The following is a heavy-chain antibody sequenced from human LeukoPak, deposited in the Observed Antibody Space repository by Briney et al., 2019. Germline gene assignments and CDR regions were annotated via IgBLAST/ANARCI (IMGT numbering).Heavy chain of an antibody. Sequence: GGSLRLSCAASGFIFSSYEMNWVRQAPGKGLEWVSYITSGGSTIYSADSVKSRFTISRDNAKNSLYLQMNSLRAEDTAVYYCARRGVIITEDYYYYYGMDVWGQGTTVTVSS. J-gene: IGHJ6*02. CDR3: ARRGVIITEDYYYYYGMDV. CDR1: GFIFSSYE. D-gene: IGHD3-10*01. V-gene: IGHV3-48*03. CDR2: ITSGGSTI.